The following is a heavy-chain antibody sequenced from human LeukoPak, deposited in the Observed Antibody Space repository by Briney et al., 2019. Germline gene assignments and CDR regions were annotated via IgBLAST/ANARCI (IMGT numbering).Heavy chain of an antibody. CDR1: GFTFSSYS. Sequence: GGSLRLSCAASGFTFSSYSMNWVRQAPGKGLEWVSSISSSSSYIYYADSVKGRFTISRDNAKNSLYLQMNSLRAEDTAVYYCARDSPYSSSSRGYFDYWGQGTLVTVSS. J-gene: IGHJ4*02. V-gene: IGHV3-21*01. CDR2: ISSSSSYI. CDR3: ARDSPYSSSSRGYFDY. D-gene: IGHD6-6*01.